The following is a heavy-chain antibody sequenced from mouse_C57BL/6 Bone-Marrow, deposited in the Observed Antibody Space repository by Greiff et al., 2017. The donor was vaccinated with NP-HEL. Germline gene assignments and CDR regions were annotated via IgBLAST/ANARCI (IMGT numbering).Heavy chain of an antibody. CDR2: INPSSGYT. CDR3: ASGTRGYFDY. D-gene: IGHD4-1*01. V-gene: IGHV1-4*01. CDR1: GYTFTSYT. Sequence: QVQLQQSGAELARPGASVKMSCTASGYTFTSYTMHWVKQRPGQGLEWIGYINPSSGYTKYNQKFKDKATLTADKSSSTAYMQLSSLTSEDAAVYYWASGTRGYFDYWGQGTTLTVSS. J-gene: IGHJ2*01.